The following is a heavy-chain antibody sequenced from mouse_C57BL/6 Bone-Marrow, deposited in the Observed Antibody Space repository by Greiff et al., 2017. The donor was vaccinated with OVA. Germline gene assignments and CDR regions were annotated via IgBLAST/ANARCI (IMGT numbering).Heavy chain of an antibody. V-gene: IGHV1-52*01. CDR1: GYTFTSYW. CDR2: IDPSDSET. D-gene: IGHD2-4*01. J-gene: IGHJ4*01. Sequence: QVQLQQPGAELVRPGSSVKLSCKASGYTFTSYWMHWVKQRPIQGLEWIGNIDPSDSETHYNQKFKDKATLTVDKSSSTAYMQLSSLTSEDSAVYYWAREIYYDYLYYAMDYWGQGTSVTVSS. CDR3: AREIYYDYLYYAMDY.